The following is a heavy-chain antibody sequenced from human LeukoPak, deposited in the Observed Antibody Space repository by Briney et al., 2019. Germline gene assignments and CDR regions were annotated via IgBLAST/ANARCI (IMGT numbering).Heavy chain of an antibody. CDR3: ARGGTAYCGGDCYRGGYFRDF. J-gene: IGHJ4*02. D-gene: IGHD2-21*01. Sequence: GASVKVSCKASGYTFTGYYMHWVRQAPGQGLEWMGWINPNSGGTNYAQKFQGRVTMTRDTSISTAYMELSRLRSDDTAVYYCARGGTAYCGGDCYRGGYFRDFWGQGTLVTVSS. CDR2: INPNSGGT. V-gene: IGHV1-2*02. CDR1: GYTFTGYY.